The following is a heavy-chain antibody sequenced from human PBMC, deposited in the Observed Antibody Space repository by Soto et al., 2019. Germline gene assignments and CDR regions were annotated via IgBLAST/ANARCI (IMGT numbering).Heavy chain of an antibody. J-gene: IGHJ4*02. CDR2: INAGNGNT. CDR1: GYTFTSYA. V-gene: IGHV1-3*01. D-gene: IGHD5-12*01. Sequence: QVQLVQSGAEVKKPGASVKVSCKASGYTFTSYAMLWVRQAPGQRLEWMGWINAGNGNTKYSQKFQGRVTITRDTSANTAYMELSSLRSEDTAVYYCARAQNLEMATTWGQGTLVTVSS. CDR3: ARAQNLEMATT.